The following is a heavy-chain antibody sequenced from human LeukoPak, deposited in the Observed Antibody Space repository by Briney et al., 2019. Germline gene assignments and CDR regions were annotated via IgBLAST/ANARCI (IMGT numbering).Heavy chain of an antibody. CDR3: ARTTTVRGTYYMDV. D-gene: IGHD3-10*01. CDR1: GGSISSYY. V-gene: IGHV4-59*01. CDR2: IYYSGYT. J-gene: IGHJ6*03. Sequence: SETLSLTCTVSGGSISSYYWSWIRQPPGRGLEWIGYIYYSGYTNYNPSLKSRVTISVDTSKNQFSLKLSSVTAADTAVYYCARTTTVRGTYYMDVWGKGTTVTISS.